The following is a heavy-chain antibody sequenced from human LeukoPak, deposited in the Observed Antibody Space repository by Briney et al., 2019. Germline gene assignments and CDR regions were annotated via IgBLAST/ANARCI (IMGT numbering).Heavy chain of an antibody. CDR1: GFPFSSYW. J-gene: IGHJ6*02. D-gene: IGHD5-12*01. Sequence: PGGSLRLSCVASGFPFSSYWMTWVRQAPGKGLEWVANIKQDGSKKSYMDSVKGRFTISRDSSKNTLYLQMNSLRAEDTAMYYCARDRATYGMDVWGQGTTVTVSS. V-gene: IGHV3-7*03. CDR3: ARDRATYGMDV. CDR2: IKQDGSKK.